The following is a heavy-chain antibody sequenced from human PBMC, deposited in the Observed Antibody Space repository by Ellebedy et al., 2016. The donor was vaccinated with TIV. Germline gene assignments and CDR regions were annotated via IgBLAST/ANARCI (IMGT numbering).Heavy chain of an antibody. D-gene: IGHD3-10*01. CDR1: GFTFSSYG. Sequence: GESLKISXAASGFTFSSYGMHWVRQAPGKGLEWVAVISYDGSNKYYADSVKGRFTISRDNSKNTLYLQMNSLRAEDTAVYYCARDRVDYYGSGSYLYWGQGTLVTVSS. CDR3: ARDRVDYYGSGSYLY. J-gene: IGHJ4*02. V-gene: IGHV3-30*03. CDR2: ISYDGSNK.